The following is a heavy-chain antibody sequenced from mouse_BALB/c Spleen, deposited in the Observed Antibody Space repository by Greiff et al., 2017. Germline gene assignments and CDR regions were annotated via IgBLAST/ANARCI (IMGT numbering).Heavy chain of an antibody. V-gene: IGHV7-3*02. D-gene: IGHD2-3*01. CDR3: ARDASYDGYPAWLAY. CDR1: GFTFTDYY. J-gene: IGHJ3*01. Sequence: DVMLVESGGGLVQPGGSLRLSCATSGFTFTDYYMSWVRQPPGKALEWLGFIRNKANGYTTEYSASVKGRFTISRDNSQSILYLQMNTLRAEDSATYYCARDASYDGYPAWLAYWGQGTLVTVSA. CDR2: IRNKANGYTT.